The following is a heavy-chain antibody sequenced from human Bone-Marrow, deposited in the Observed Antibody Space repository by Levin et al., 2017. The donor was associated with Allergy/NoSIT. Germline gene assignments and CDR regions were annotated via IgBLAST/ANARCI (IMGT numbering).Heavy chain of an antibody. J-gene: IGHJ6*02. CDR3: ARLREITMVGGVNRSYYYGMDV. D-gene: IGHD3-10*01. Sequence: GESLKISCQASGYIFTKYGVSWVRQAPGQGLEWLGWINGYNGKTNSARTLRARLTMTTDPSTDTAYLDLGNLTPDDTALYYCARLREITMVGGVNRSYYYGMDVWGQGTSVTVS. CDR1: GYIFTKYG. CDR2: INGYNGKT. V-gene: IGHV1-18*01.